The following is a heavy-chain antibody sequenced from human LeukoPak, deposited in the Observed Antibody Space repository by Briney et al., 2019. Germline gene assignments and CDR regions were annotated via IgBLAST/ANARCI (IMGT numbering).Heavy chain of an antibody. D-gene: IGHD6-19*01. CDR3: ARGRWGSGWQPFDY. CDR1: GGSFSGYY. J-gene: IGHJ4*02. CDR2: INHSGST. Sequence: SETLSLTYAVYGGSFSGYYWSWIRQPPGKGLEWIGEINHSGSTNYNPSLKSRVTISVDTSKNQFSLKLSSVTAADTAVYYCARGRWGSGWQPFDYWGQGTLVTVSS. V-gene: IGHV4-34*01.